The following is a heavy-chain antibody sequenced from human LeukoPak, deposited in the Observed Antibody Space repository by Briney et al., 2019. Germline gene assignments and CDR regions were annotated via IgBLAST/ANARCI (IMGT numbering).Heavy chain of an antibody. J-gene: IGHJ3*01. CDR2: RYYTSNWNT. D-gene: IGHD6-25*01. V-gene: IGHV6-1*01. CDR1: GDIVSTCCVA. Sequence: SQTLSLTCAISGDIVSTCCVAWNWVRQSPSRGLEWLVRRYYTSNWNTYYAVSVNSLIVVIPDTSMNQFSLQLKSVTSEDTAVYYCTRGRASAFDVWGQGTMVTVSS. CDR3: TRGRASAFDV.